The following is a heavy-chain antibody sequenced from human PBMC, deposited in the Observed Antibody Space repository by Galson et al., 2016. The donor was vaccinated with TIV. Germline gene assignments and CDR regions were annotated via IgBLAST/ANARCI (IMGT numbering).Heavy chain of an antibody. CDR2: IRSKFYGGTT. V-gene: IGHV3-49*04. Sequence: SLRLSCASSGFNFGDYAMSWARQAPGKGLEWVGFIRSKFYGGTTDYAASLKGRVTISRDDSKGIAYLQMISLKTEDTAVYFCASDDFYGGNSFDLWGQGTLVTVSS. J-gene: IGHJ4*02. CDR1: GFNFGDYA. D-gene: IGHD4-23*01. CDR3: ASDDFYGGNSFDL.